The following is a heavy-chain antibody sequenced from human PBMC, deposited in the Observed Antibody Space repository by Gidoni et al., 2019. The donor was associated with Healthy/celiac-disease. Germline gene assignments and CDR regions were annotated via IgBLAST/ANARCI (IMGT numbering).Heavy chain of an antibody. J-gene: IGHJ3*02. D-gene: IGHD6-19*01. CDR2: INHSGST. V-gene: IGHV4-34*01. CDR3: ATPKEQWLLHYAFDI. CDR1: GGSFSGYY. Sequence: QVQLQQWGAGLLKPSETLSLTCAVYGGSFSGYYWSWIRQPPGKGLEWIGEINHSGSTNYNPSLKSRVTISVDTSKNQFSLKLSSVTAADTAVYYCATPKEQWLLHYAFDIWGQVTMVTVSS.